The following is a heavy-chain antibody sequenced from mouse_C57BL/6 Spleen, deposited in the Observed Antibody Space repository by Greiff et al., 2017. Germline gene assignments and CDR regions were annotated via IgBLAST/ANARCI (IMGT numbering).Heavy chain of an antibody. J-gene: IGHJ3*01. Sequence: VQLQESGAELVKPGASVKISCTASGFAFSSYWMNWVKQRPGKGLEWIGQIYPGDGDTNYNGKFKGKATLTADKSSNTAYMKLSSLTSVDTAVYYCTRIYDCYPAWFAYWGQGTLVTVAA. CDR1: GFAFSSYW. CDR3: TRIYDCYPAWFAY. CDR2: IYPGDGDT. V-gene: IGHV1-80*01. D-gene: IGHD2-3*01.